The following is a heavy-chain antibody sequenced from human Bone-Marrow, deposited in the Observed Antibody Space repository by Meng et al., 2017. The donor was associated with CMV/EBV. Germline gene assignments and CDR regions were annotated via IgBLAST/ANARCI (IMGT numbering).Heavy chain of an antibody. D-gene: IGHD6-19*01. V-gene: IGHV3-23*01. J-gene: IGHJ6*02. CDR2: ISGSGGST. CDR3: VRFGGTGSSGWLGYGMDV. Sequence: GESLKISCAASGFSFNNYSMTWVRQAPGKGLEWVSSISGSGGSTYYADSVKGRFTISRDNSRNTVFVQMNSLRAEGTAIYYCVRFGGTGSSGWLGYGMDVWDRGTTVTVSS. CDR1: GFSFNNYS.